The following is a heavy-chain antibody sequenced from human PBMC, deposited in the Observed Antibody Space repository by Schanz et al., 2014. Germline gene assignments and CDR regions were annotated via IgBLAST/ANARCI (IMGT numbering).Heavy chain of an antibody. D-gene: IGHD4-17*01. V-gene: IGHV3-15*01. CDR1: GFTVSKNY. J-gene: IGHJ3*01. Sequence: EVQLLESGGGLVQPGGSLRLSCAASGFTVSKNYMSWVRQAPGKGLEWVGRIKSKVDGGTTDNAAPVQGRFTISRDDSKNTLHLQMNSLKTEDTAVYYCSTDLTAVDYDAIGLWGQGTMXTVSS. CDR2: IKSKVDGGTT. CDR3: STDLTAVDYDAIGL.